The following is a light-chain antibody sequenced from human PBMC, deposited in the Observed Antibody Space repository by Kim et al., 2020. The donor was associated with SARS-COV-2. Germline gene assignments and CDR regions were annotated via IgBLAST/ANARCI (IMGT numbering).Light chain of an antibody. CDR3: QTWGTGGV. Sequence: QPVLTQSPSASASLGASVKLTCTLSSGHSSYAIAWHQQQPEKGPRYLMKLNSDGSHSKGDGIPDRFSGSSSGAERYLTISSLQSEDEVDYYCQTWGTGGVFGGGTQLTVL. CDR2: LNSDGSH. CDR1: SGHSSYA. J-gene: IGLJ3*02. V-gene: IGLV4-69*01.